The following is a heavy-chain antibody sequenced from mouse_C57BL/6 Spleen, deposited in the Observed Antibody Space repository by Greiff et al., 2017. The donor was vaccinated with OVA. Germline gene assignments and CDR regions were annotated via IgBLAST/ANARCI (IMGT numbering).Heavy chain of an antibody. V-gene: IGHV1-42*01. Sequence: VQLQQSGPELVKPGASVKISCKASGYSFTGYYMNWVKQSPEKSLEWIGEINPSTGGTTYNQKFKAKATLTVDKSSSTAYMQLKSLTSEDSAVYYCANGAYWGQGTLVTVSA. J-gene: IGHJ3*01. CDR3: ANGAY. CDR2: INPSTGGT. CDR1: GYSFTGYY.